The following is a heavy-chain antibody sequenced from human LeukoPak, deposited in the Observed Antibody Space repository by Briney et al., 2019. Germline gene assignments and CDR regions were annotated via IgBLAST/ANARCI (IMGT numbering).Heavy chain of an antibody. Sequence: GGSLRLSCSASGFTFDNYGMSWVRQAPGKGLEWVAGITWSGDRTGYADPVNGRFTISRDNAKDSLYLQMNSLRTEDTALYFCARDNYYDSSSYYGLGYWGQGTLVTVSS. J-gene: IGHJ4*02. CDR1: GFTFDNYG. CDR3: ARDNYYDSSSYYGLGY. V-gene: IGHV3-20*04. CDR2: ITWSGDRT. D-gene: IGHD3-22*01.